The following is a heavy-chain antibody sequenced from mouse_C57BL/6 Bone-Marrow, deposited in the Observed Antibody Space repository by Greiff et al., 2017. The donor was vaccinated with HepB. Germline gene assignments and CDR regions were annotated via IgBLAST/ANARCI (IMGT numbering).Heavy chain of an antibody. J-gene: IGHJ3*01. CDR1: GYTFTSYW. D-gene: IGHD2-1*01. V-gene: IGHV1-50*01. CDR2: IDPSDSYT. Sequence: QVHVKQPGAELVKPGASVKLSCKASGYTFTSYWMQWVKQRPGQGLEWIGEIDPSDSYTNYNQKFKGKATLTVDTSSSTAYMQLSSLTSEDSAVYYCARSGGNPFAYWGQGTLVTVSA. CDR3: ARSGGNPFAY.